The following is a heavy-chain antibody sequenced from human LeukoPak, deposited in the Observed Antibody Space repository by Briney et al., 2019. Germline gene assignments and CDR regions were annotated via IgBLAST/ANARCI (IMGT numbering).Heavy chain of an antibody. Sequence: ASVKVSCKASGYTFTSYTMHWVRQAPGQRLEWMGWINTGNGNTKYSQELQDRITITRDTSATTAYMELNNLRSEDMARYYCARGRGPPNTNRDFYFYYYMDVWGTGTTVTVSS. CDR1: GYTFTSYT. J-gene: IGHJ6*03. CDR3: ARGRGPPNTNRDFYFYYYMDV. D-gene: IGHD3-10*01. V-gene: IGHV1-3*03. CDR2: INTGNGNT.